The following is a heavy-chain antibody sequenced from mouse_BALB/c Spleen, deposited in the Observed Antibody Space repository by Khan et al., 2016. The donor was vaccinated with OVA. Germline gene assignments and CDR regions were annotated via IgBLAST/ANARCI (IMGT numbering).Heavy chain of an antibody. CDR3: ASGGYWYFDV. Sequence: QIQLMQSGPEVKKPGETVKISCKASGYSFTNYGMNWVRQAPGKGLKWMGWINTYTEEPTYADDFKGRFAFSLETSASTAYLQINNLKNEDTATYFCASGGYWYFDVWGAGTTVTVSS. J-gene: IGHJ1*01. V-gene: IGHV9-3-1*01. CDR2: INTYTEEP. CDR1: GYSFTNYG. D-gene: IGHD1-1*02.